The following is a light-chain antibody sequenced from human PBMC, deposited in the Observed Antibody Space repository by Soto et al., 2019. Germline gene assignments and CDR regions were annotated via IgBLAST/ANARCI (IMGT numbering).Light chain of an antibody. CDR1: QNINNY. V-gene: IGKV1-33*01. J-gene: IGKJ5*01. CDR2: DAS. Sequence: DIQMTQSPSSLSASVGDRVTITCQARQNINNYLNWYQQKPGRAPKLLIYDASNLEAGVPSRFRGSGAEKDFTFTISRLQPEDIATYYCQQYENLPTFGQGTRLEIK. CDR3: QQYENLPT.